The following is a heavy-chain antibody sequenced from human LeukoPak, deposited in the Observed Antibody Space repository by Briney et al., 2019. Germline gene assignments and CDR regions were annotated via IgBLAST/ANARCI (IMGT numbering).Heavy chain of an antibody. Sequence: SETLSLTCTVSGGSISSSSYYWGWIRPPPGKGLEWIGSIYYSGSTYYNPSLKSRVTISVDTSKNQFSLKLSSVTAADTAVYYCARDLDWLNYYFDYWGQGTLVTVSS. CDR3: ARDLDWLNYYFDY. J-gene: IGHJ4*02. CDR2: IYYSGST. D-gene: IGHD3-9*01. CDR1: GGSISSSSYY. V-gene: IGHV4-39*07.